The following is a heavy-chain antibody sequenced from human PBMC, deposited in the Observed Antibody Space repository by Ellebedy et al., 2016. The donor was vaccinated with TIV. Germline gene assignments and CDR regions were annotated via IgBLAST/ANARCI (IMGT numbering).Heavy chain of an antibody. CDR3: AIPGGAVTAPY. D-gene: IGHD4-17*01. CDR1: RFNSSNYA. Sequence: GGSLRLXXVVSRFNSSNYAMSWVRQAPGKGLEWVAGISGSGASISYADSVKGRFTISRDNSKKTLYLQMNSLRAEDTAVYYCAIPGGAVTAPYWGQGTLVTVSS. CDR2: ISGSGASI. V-gene: IGHV3-23*01. J-gene: IGHJ4*02.